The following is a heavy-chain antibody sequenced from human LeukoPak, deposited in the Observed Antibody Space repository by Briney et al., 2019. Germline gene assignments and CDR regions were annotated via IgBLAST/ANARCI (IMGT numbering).Heavy chain of an antibody. CDR1: GFTFSSYS. CDR3: ARDRSGSYNDAFDI. J-gene: IGHJ3*02. Sequence: PGGSLRLSCAASGFTFSSYSMNWVRQAPGKGLEWVSSISSSSSYIYYADSVKGRFTISRDNAKNSLYLQMNSLRAEDTAVYYCARDRSGSYNDAFDIWGQGTMVTVSS. V-gene: IGHV3-21*01. D-gene: IGHD1-26*01. CDR2: ISSSSSYI.